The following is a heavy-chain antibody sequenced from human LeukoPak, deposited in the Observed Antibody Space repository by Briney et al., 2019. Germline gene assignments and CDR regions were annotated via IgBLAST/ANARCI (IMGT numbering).Heavy chain of an antibody. CDR3: ARDYSGGMMGPNFDY. Sequence: WASVKVSCKASGGTFSSYAISWVRQAPGQGLEWMGGIIPIFGTANYAQKFQGRVTITADESTSTAYMELSSLRSEDTAVYYCARDYSGGMMGPNFDYWGQGTLVTVSS. J-gene: IGHJ4*02. CDR2: IIPIFGTA. CDR1: GGTFSSYA. V-gene: IGHV1-69*13. D-gene: IGHD3-10*01.